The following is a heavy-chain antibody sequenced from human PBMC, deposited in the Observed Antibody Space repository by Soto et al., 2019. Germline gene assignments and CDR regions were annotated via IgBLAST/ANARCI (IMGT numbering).Heavy chain of an antibody. CDR1: GGSISSGDYY. CDR3: ARERPDGSRLDP. D-gene: IGHD6-13*01. Sequence: QVQLQESGPGLVKPSQTLSLTCTVSGGSISSGDYYWSWIRQPPGKGLEWIGYIYYSGSTYYNPSLKSRFTIAADTSKNQFSRKLSSVTAADTAVYYCARERPDGSRLDPWGQGTLVTVSS. CDR2: IYYSGST. J-gene: IGHJ5*02. V-gene: IGHV4-30-4*01.